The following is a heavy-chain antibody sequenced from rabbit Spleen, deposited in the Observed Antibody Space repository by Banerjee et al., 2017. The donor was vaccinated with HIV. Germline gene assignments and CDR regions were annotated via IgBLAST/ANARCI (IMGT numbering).Heavy chain of an antibody. V-gene: IGHV1S45*01. CDR2: IYTGDGNT. D-gene: IGHD2-1*01. CDR3: ARSTYGYDDYGDLYYAAMDL. J-gene: IGHJ6*01. Sequence: QEQLEESGGDLVKPEGSLTLTCTASGFSFSSSYWICWVRQAPGKGLEWIACIYTGDGNTYYASWAKGRFTISKTSSTTVTLQMTSLTAADTATYFCARSTYGYDDYGDLYYAAMDLWGPGTLV. CDR1: GFSFSSSYW.